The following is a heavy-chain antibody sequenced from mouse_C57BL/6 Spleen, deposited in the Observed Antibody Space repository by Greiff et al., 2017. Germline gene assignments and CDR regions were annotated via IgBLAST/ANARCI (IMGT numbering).Heavy chain of an antibody. J-gene: IGHJ2*01. CDR3: ARSTTVVVFEY. Sequence: EVKLMESGGGLVKPGGSLKLSCAASGFTFSDYGMHWVRQAPEKGLEWVAYISSGSSTKYYGDTVKGRFTISRDNAKNTLFLQMTNLRSEDTAMYYCARSTTVVVFEYWGQGTTLTVSS. V-gene: IGHV5-17*01. CDR2: ISSGSSTK. D-gene: IGHD1-1*01. CDR1: GFTFSDYG.